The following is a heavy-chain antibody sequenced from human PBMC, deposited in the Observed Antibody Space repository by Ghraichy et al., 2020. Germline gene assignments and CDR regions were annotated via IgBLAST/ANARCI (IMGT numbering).Heavy chain of an antibody. D-gene: IGHD6-19*01. CDR1: GFTFDDYG. V-gene: IGHV3-20*04. CDR2: INWNGGST. J-gene: IGHJ5*02. CDR3: ARDIGGEIAVAGPFDP. Sequence: GGSLRLSCVASGFTFDDYGMSWVRQAPGKGLEWVSGINWNGGSTGYADSVKGRFTISRDNAKNSLYLQMNSLRAEDTALYYCARDIGGEIAVAGPFDPWGQGTLVTVSS.